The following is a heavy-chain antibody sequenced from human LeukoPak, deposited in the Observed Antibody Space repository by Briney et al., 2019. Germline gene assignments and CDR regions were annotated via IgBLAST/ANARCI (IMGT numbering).Heavy chain of an antibody. J-gene: IGHJ4*02. CDR2: ISYDGSNK. CDR1: GFIFSSYV. Sequence: GGSLRLSCAASGFIFSSYVMHWVRQAPGKRLEWVAVISYDGSNKYYADSVMGRFTISRDNSKNRLYLQMNSLRPEDTAVYYCARDFTTYYYGSGSYYPGAFDYWGQGTLVTVSS. D-gene: IGHD3-10*01. V-gene: IGHV3-30-3*01. CDR3: ARDFTTYYYGSGSYYPGAFDY.